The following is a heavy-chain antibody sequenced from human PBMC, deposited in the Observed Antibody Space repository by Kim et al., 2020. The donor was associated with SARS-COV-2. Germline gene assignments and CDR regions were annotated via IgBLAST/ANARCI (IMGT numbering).Heavy chain of an antibody. Sequence: ASVKVSCKASGYSFTAYSVHWVRQAPGQGLEWMGWVNPNSGGTKYAQNFQGRVTMTRDTSISTAYMELTSLRSDDAAVYYCSTSGGVLDVWGQGTTVTVS. V-gene: IGHV1-2*02. CDR3: STSGGVLDV. D-gene: IGHD3-16*01. CDR2: VNPNSGGT. J-gene: IGHJ6*02. CDR1: GYSFTAYS.